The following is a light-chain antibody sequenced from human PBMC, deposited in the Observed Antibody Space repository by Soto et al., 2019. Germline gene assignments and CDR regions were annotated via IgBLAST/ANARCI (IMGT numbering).Light chain of an antibody. CDR1: QDISDY. Sequence: IRMTESPSSLSASTGDRVTITCRASQDISDYLAWYQQRPGKAPKLLIYAASTLQSGVPSRFSGSGSGTEFTLTISSLQPEDFAPYSCQQPNSYPLTFGGGTKV. J-gene: IGKJ4*01. CDR3: QQPNSYPLT. V-gene: IGKV1-9*01. CDR2: AAS.